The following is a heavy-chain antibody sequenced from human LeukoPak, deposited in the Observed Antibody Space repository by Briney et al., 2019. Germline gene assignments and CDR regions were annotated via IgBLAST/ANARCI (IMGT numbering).Heavy chain of an antibody. CDR3: ARGYDILTGQLAYFDY. V-gene: IGHV1-69*13. Sequence: ASVKVSCKASGGTFSSYAISWVRQAPGQGLEWMGGIIPIFGTANYAQKFQGRVTITADESTSTAYMELRSLRSDDTAVYYCARGYDILTGQLAYFDYWGQGTLVTVSS. J-gene: IGHJ4*02. CDR1: GGTFSSYA. D-gene: IGHD3-9*01. CDR2: IIPIFGTA.